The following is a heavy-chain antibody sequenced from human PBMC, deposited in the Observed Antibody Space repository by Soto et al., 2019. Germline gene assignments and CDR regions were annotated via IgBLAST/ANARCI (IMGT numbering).Heavy chain of an antibody. CDR1: GFTFSSYA. CDR2: ISGSGGST. D-gene: IGHD6-13*01. CDR3: AKARRRMVAAADY. J-gene: IGHJ4*02. Sequence: EVQLLESGGGLVQPGGSLRLSCAASGFTFSSYAKSWVRQAPGKGLEWVSAISGSGGSTYYADSVKGRFTISRDNSKNTLYLQMNSLRAEDTAVYYCAKARRRMVAAADYWGQGTLVTVSS. V-gene: IGHV3-23*01.